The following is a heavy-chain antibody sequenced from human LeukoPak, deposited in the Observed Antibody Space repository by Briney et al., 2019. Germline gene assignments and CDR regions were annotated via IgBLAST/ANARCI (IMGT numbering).Heavy chain of an antibody. J-gene: IGHJ4*02. V-gene: IGHV1-18*01. Sequence: GASVKVSCKASSYTFTSYGISWVRQAPGQGLEWMGWISAYNGNTNYAQKLQGRVTMTTDTSTSTAYMELRSLRSDDTAVYYCARHVAVAGIKEPMDYWGQGTLVTVSS. D-gene: IGHD6-19*01. CDR1: SYTFTSYG. CDR2: ISAYNGNT. CDR3: ARHVAVAGIKEPMDY.